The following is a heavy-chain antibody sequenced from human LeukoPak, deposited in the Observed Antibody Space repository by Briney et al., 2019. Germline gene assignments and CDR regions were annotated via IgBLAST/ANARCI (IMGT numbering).Heavy chain of an antibody. CDR1: GFTFNTYS. D-gene: IGHD6-19*01. CDR2: ISGSGGST. V-gene: IGHV3-23*01. CDR3: AKGENSGSGWPSDY. Sequence: GGSLRLSCAASGFTFNTYSMNWVRQAPGKGLEWVSAISGSGGSTYYADSVKGRFTISRDNSKNTLYLQMNSLRAEDTAVYYCAKGENSGSGWPSDYWGQGTLVTVSS. J-gene: IGHJ4*02.